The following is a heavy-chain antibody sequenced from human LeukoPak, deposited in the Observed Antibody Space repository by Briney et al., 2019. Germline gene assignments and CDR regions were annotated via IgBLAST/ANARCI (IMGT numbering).Heavy chain of an antibody. CDR3: VRADCTDVAI. D-gene: IGHD2-21*02. V-gene: IGHV3-7*01. CDR2: INLDGSGK. J-gene: IGHJ4*02. CDR1: GFTFSGYW. Sequence: PGGSLRLSCAASGFTFSGYWMTWVRQAPGKGLEWVANINLDGSGKYYVDSVKGRFAISRDNAKNSLSLQMHSLRAEDTAVYFCVRADCTDVAIWGQGTLVTVSS.